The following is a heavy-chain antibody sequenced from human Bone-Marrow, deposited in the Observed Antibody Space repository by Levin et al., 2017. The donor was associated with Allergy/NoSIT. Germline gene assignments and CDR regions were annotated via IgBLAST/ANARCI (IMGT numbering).Heavy chain of an antibody. Sequence: PSETLSLTCTVSGGSISSSSYYWGWIRQPPGKGLEWIGSIYYSGSTYYNPSLKSRVTISVDTSKNQFSLKLSSVTAADTAVYYCARAKTDNYYDSSGLLPKRDAFDIWGQGTMVTVSS. J-gene: IGHJ3*02. CDR1: GGSISSSSYY. D-gene: IGHD3-22*01. CDR3: ARAKTDNYYDSSGLLPKRDAFDI. CDR2: IYYSGST. V-gene: IGHV4-39*07.